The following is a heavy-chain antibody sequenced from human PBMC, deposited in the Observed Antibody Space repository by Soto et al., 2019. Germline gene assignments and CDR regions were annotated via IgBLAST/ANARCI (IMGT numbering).Heavy chain of an antibody. D-gene: IGHD2-21*02. CDR3: SRSKRRVTGPREFDQ. J-gene: IGHJ4*02. V-gene: IGHV1-8*01. CDR1: GYTFTTFD. Sequence: QVQLVQSGAEVKKPGASVKVSCKASGYTFTTFDINWVRQATGQGPEWMGRVNPNSGNADYAQTFQGRVTLTMNTSTSTAYMELSSLRSEDTAIYYCSRSKRRVTGPREFDQWGQGTPVTVSS. CDR2: VNPNSGNA.